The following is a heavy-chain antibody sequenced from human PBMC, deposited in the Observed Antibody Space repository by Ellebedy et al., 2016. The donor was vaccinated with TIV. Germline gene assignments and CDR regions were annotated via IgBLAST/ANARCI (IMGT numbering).Heavy chain of an antibody. V-gene: IGHV1-18*01. D-gene: IGHD5-24*01. J-gene: IGHJ1*01. CDR3: AREGETATIIDFQY. Sequence: AASVKVSCKASGYTFTTYGISWVRQAPGQGLEWMGWLSAYYGDTKYTQKFQGRVTMTRDTSTSTAYMELRRLTSDDTAVYYSAREGETATIIDFQYWGQGSLVTVSS. CDR2: LSAYYGDT. CDR1: GYTFTTYG.